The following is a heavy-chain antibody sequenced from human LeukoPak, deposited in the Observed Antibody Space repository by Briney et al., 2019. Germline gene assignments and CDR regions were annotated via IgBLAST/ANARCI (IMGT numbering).Heavy chain of an antibody. CDR1: GGSISSYY. Sequence: SETLSLTCTVSGGSISSYYWSWIRQPPGKGLEWIGYIHYRGSTNYNPSLKSRVTISVDTSKNQFSLKLSSLTAADTAVYYCARSVLGYSYGLHIDYWGQGTLVTVSS. CDR3: ARSVLGYSYGLHIDY. J-gene: IGHJ4*02. D-gene: IGHD5-18*01. V-gene: IGHV4-59*01. CDR2: IHYRGST.